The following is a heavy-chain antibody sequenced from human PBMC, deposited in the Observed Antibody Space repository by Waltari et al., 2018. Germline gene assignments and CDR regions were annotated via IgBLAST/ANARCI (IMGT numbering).Heavy chain of an antibody. D-gene: IGHD3-9*01. Sequence: QLLESGPGLVRPSETVSLTCAVSGYSVVNDFYWGWLRRPPGKGLEWIANIYHTGSAYYNPSLKSRATISMDTSKNQCSLHLTSVTAADTAEYFCARSTVTRYFNFWGRGTLVTVSS. CDR1: GYSVVNDFY. J-gene: IGHJ4*01. V-gene: IGHV4-38-2*01. CDR2: IYHTGSA. CDR3: ARSTVTRYFNF.